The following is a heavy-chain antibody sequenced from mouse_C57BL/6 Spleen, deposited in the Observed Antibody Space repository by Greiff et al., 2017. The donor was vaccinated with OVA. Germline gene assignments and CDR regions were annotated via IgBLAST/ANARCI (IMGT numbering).Heavy chain of an antibody. CDR3: ARGAQASFAY. CDR2: IYWDDDK. J-gene: IGHJ3*01. D-gene: IGHD3-2*02. V-gene: IGHV8-12*01. Sequence: QVQLKESGPGILQSSQTLSLTCSFSGFSLSTSGMGVSWIRQPSGKGLEWLAHIYWDDDKRYNPSLKSRLTISKDTSRNQVFLKITSVDTADTATYYCARGAQASFAYWGQGTLVTVSA. CDR1: GFSLSTSGMG.